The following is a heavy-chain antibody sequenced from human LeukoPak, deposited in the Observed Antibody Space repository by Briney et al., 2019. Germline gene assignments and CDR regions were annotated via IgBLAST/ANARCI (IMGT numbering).Heavy chain of an antibody. CDR2: INSDGSST. V-gene: IGHV3-74*01. CDR3: ARGSMTTVTTY. D-gene: IGHD4-17*01. Sequence: GGSLRLSCAASGFTFSSYWMHWVRQAPGKGLAWVSRINSDGSSTSYADSVKARLTISRDNAKNTLYLQMNSLRAEDTAVYYCARGSMTTVTTYWGQGTLVTVSS. J-gene: IGHJ4*02. CDR1: GFTFSSYW.